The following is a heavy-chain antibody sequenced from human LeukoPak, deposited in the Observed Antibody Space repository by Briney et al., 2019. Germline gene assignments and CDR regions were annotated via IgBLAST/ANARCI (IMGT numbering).Heavy chain of an antibody. Sequence: PSETLSLTCSVSGGSISNYYWSWIRQPPGKGLEWIGYIYYTGSTSYNPSLKSRVTISIDTSKNQFSLKLSSVTAADTAVYYCARGSWFDPWGQGTLVTVSS. J-gene: IGHJ5*02. D-gene: IGHD2-15*01. CDR2: IYYTGST. V-gene: IGHV4-59*08. CDR1: GGSISNYY. CDR3: ARGSWFDP.